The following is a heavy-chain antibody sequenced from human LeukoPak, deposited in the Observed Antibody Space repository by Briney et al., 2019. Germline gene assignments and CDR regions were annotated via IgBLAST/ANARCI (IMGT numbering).Heavy chain of an antibody. Sequence: PGGSLRLSCAAFGFTFSNYGMHWVRQAPGKGLEWVAVIWFDGINKYYADSVKGRFTISRDNSKNTLFLQMNSLRAEDTAVCYCATGATSGSEAFDIWGQGTMVTVSS. CDR1: GFTFSNYG. J-gene: IGHJ3*02. CDR3: ATGATSGSEAFDI. CDR2: IWFDGINK. D-gene: IGHD1-26*01. V-gene: IGHV3-33*01.